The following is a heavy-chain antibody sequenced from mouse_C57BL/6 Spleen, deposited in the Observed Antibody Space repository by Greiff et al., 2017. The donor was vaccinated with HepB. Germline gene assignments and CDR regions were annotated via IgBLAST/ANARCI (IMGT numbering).Heavy chain of an antibody. J-gene: IGHJ2*01. CDR3: ARGRGSITTVVATKGLNY. CDR1: GYTFTSYG. Sequence: QVQLQQSGAELARPGASVKLSCKASGYTFTSYGISWVKQRTGQGLEWIGEIYPRSGNTYYNEKFKGKATLTADKSSSTAYMELRSLTSEDSEVYFCARGRGSITTVVATKGLNYWGQGTTLTVSS. V-gene: IGHV1-81*01. D-gene: IGHD1-1*01. CDR2: IYPRSGNT.